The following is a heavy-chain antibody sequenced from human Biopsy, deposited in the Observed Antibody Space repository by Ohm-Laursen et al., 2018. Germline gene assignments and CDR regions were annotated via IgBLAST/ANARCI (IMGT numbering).Heavy chain of an antibody. CDR2: IIPFFGTP. CDR3: ARGRRLPAAISSYYYAMDV. D-gene: IGHD2-2*01. V-gene: IGHV1-69*06. Sequence: ASVKVSCKPSGGSFSSYAISWVRQAPGHGLEWMGGIIPFFGTPNYAQMFQGGVTITADTSTSTAYMELSSLRSDDTAVYYCARGRRLPAAISSYYYAMDVWGQGTTVTVSS. J-gene: IGHJ6*02. CDR1: GGSFSSYA.